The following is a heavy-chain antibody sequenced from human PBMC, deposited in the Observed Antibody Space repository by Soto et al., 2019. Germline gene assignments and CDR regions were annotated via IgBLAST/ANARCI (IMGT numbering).Heavy chain of an antibody. D-gene: IGHD3-9*01. J-gene: IGHJ6*02. CDR3: ARDDFDWLNYYYGMDV. Sequence: GGSLRLSCAAAGITFSSYGMHWVRQAPGKGLEWVAVIWYDGSNKYYADSVKGRFTISGDNSKNTLYLQMNSLRAEDTAVYYCARDDFDWLNYYYGMDVWGQGTTVTVSS. CDR1: GITFSSYG. V-gene: IGHV3-33*01. CDR2: IWYDGSNK.